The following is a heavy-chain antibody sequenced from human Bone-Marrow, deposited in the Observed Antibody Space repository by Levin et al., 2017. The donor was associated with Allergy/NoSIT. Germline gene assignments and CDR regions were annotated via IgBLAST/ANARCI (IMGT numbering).Heavy chain of an antibody. Sequence: SSETLSLTCTDSDGSISSHYCSWIRQPPGKGLQWIGSSHYSGTTNYNPSLKDRVTISLDTSKSQFSLKLHSVTAADTAVYFCARDSPKPVWGQGILVTVSS. J-gene: IGHJ4*02. CDR2: SHYSGTT. V-gene: IGHV4-59*11. CDR3: ARDSPKPV. CDR1: DGSISSHY.